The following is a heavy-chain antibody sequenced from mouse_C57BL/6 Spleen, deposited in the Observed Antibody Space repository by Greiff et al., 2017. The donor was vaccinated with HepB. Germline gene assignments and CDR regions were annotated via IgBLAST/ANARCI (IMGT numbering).Heavy chain of an antibody. V-gene: IGHV1-69*01. CDR1: GYTFTSYW. J-gene: IGHJ2*01. CDR2: IDPSDSYT. CDR3: ARRGEDY. Sequence: QVQLKQPGAELVMPGASVKLSCKASGYTFTSYWMHWVKQRPGQGLEWIGEIDPSDSYTNYNQKFKGKSTLTVDKSSSTAYMQLSSLTSEDSAVYYCARRGEDYWGQGTTLTVSS.